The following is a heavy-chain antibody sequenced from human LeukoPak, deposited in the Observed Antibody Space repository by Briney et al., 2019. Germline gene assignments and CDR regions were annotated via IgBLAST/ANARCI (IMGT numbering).Heavy chain of an antibody. J-gene: IGHJ2*01. CDR3: ARDAYCSTTSCKEYFDL. V-gene: IGHV3-21*01. CDR1: GFTFSSYT. CDR2: ISSRSSYI. D-gene: IGHD2-2*01. Sequence: AGGSLRLSCAASGFTFSSYTMNWVRQAPGKGLEWVSSISSRSSYIYYADSVKGRSTISRDNAKNSLYLQMNSLRAEDTAVYYCARDAYCSTTSCKEYFDLWGRGTLVTVSS.